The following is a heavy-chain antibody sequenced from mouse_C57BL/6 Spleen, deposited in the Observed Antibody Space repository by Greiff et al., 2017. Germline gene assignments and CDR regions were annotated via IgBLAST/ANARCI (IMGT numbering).Heavy chain of an antibody. V-gene: IGHV3-6*01. J-gene: IGHJ4*01. CDR2: ISYDGSN. D-gene: IGHD1-1*01. Sequence: EVKLMESGPGLVKPSQSLSLTCSVTGYSITSGYYWNWIRQFPGNKLEWMGYISYDGSNNYNPSLKNRISITRDTSTNQFFLKLNSVTTEDTATYYRARELTTVVATDAKDYWGQGTSVTVAS. CDR1: GYSITSGYY. CDR3: ARELTTVVATDAKDY.